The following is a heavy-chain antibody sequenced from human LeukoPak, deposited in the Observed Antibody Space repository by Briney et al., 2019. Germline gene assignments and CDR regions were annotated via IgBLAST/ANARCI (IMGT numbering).Heavy chain of an antibody. Sequence: PSETLSLTCTVSGGSISSSSYYWGWIRQPPGKGLEWIGSIYYSGSTYYNPSLKSRVTISVDTSKNQFSLKLSSVTAADTAVYFCAGETNTVTHPFFDYWGQETLVTVSS. D-gene: IGHD4-17*01. V-gene: IGHV4-39*07. CDR3: AGETNTVTHPFFDY. CDR2: IYYSGST. J-gene: IGHJ4*02. CDR1: GGSISSSSYY.